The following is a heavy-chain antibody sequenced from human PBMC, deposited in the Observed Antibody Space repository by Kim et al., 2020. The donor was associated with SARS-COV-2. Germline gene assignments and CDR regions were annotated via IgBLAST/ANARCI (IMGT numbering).Heavy chain of an antibody. V-gene: IGHV1-46*01. D-gene: IGHD2-21*02. Sequence: ASVKVSCKASGYTFTSYYMHWVRQAPGQGLEWMGIINPSGGSTSYAQKFQGRVTMTRDTSTSTVYMELSSLRSEDTAVYYCARAPTAYCGGDCSDEYFQHWGQGTLVTVSS. CDR3: ARAPTAYCGGDCSDEYFQH. CDR2: INPSGGST. J-gene: IGHJ1*01. CDR1: GYTFTSYY.